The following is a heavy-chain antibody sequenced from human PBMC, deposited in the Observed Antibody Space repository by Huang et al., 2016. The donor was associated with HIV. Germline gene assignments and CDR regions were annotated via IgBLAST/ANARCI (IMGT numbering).Heavy chain of an antibody. D-gene: IGHD3-3*01. CDR3: ARGPIRFLAWLLNFDY. CDR2: ISYDEDNK. CDR1: GFTFSSYG. Sequence: QILLIESGGGVVQPGRSLRLSCAASGFTFSSYGMHWVRQAPGKGWEWGAVISYDEDNKYYADSVRGRFTISRDNSKNTLYLQMNSLRIEDTAVYYCARGPIRFLAWLLNFDYWGQGALVTVSS. J-gene: IGHJ4*02. V-gene: IGHV3-30*03.